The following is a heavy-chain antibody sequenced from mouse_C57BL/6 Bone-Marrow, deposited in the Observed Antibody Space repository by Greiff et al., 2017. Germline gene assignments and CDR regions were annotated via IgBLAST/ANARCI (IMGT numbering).Heavy chain of an antibody. CDR3: TTDGNFSLFAY. Sequence: VQLQQSGAELVRPGASVKLSCTASGFNIKDDYMHWVKQRPEQGLEWIGWIDPENGDTEYASKLQGKATITADTSANTAYLQLSSLTSEDTAVYYCTTDGNFSLFAYWGQGTLVTVSA. D-gene: IGHD2-1*01. CDR1: GFNIKDDY. J-gene: IGHJ3*01. V-gene: IGHV14-4*01. CDR2: IDPENGDT.